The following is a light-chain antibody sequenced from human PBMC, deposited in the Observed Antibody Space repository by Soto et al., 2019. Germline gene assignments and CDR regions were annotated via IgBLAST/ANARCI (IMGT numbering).Light chain of an antibody. CDR1: QSISGS. J-gene: IGKJ5*01. V-gene: IGKV1-39*01. Sequence: DVQMIQYACSLSVTVLDRVTITCWASQSISGSLNWYKQKPGKATKLMMYAAFSLQSGVPSRVICGGYGDDGTLTISGLEPEDCATYDRQQSYPTPIAIGQGTRLDIK. CDR3: QQSYPTPIA. CDR2: AAF.